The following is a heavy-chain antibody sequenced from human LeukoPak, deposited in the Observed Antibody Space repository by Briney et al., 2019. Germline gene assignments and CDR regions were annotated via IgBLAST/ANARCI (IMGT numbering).Heavy chain of an antibody. D-gene: IGHD3-10*01. V-gene: IGHV4-4*07. CDR3: AREISGSYYNPLGYMDV. CDR2: IFTSGIT. CDR1: GGSISLYY. Sequence: PSETLSLTCAVSGGSISLYYWNWIRQPARKGLEWIGRIFTSGITNYNPSLKSRVTMSVDTSKSQFSLALSSVTAADTAVYYCAREISGSYYNPLGYMDVWGKGTTVTVSS. J-gene: IGHJ6*03.